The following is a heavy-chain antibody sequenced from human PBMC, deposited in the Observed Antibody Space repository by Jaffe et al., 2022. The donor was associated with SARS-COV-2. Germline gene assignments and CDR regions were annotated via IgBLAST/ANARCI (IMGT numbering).Heavy chain of an antibody. CDR1: GFTFSSYW. CDR3: ARDLVHGYIEVNDYGMDV. CDR2: IKQDGSEK. Sequence: EVQLVESGGGLVQPGGSLRLSCAASGFTFSSYWMSWVRQAPGKGLEWVANIKQDGSEKYYVDSVKGRFTISRDNAKNSLYLQMNSLRAEDTAVYYCARDLVHGYIEVNDYGMDVWGQGTTVTVSS. V-gene: IGHV3-7*01. D-gene: IGHD5-12*01. J-gene: IGHJ6*02.